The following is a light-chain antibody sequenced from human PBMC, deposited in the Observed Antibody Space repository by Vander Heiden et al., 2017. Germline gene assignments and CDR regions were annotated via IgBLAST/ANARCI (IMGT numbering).Light chain of an antibody. V-gene: IGKV1-5*03. CDR3: QQYYSFPNT. CDR2: TAS. Sequence: DIQITHSPCTLFASVRDRVTITCRASQIIYSWLAWYQQRPGKAPKLLIYTASSREDGVSSRFSGSGYGTEFTLAISSLQPDDFATYYCQQYYSFPNTFGQGTKLEI. CDR1: QIIYSW. J-gene: IGKJ2*01.